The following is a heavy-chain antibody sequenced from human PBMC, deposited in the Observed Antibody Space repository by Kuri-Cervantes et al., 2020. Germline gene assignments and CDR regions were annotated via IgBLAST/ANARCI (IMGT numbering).Heavy chain of an antibody. D-gene: IGHD4-11*01. CDR1: GGTFSSYA. Sequence: SVKVSCKASGGTFSSYAISWVRQAPGQGLEWMGGIIPIFGTANYAQKFQGRVTITTDESTSTVYMELRSLRSDDTAVYYCARVDDDYSNYPRFDYWGQGTLVTVSS. CDR2: IIPIFGTA. V-gene: IGHV1-69*05. CDR3: ARVDDDYSNYPRFDY. J-gene: IGHJ4*02.